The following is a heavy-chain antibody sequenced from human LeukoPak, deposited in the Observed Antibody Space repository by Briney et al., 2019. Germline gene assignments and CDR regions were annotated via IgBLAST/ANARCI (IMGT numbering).Heavy chain of an antibody. D-gene: IGHD2-2*01. J-gene: IGHJ5*02. CDR2: IYYSGST. CDR3: ASCHCSSTSCYRSGWFDP. Sequence: SQTLSLTCTVSGGSTSSGDYYWSWIRQPPGKGLEWIGYIYYSGSTYYNPSLKSRVTISVDTSKNQFSLKLSSVTAADTAVYYCASCHCSSTSCYRSGWFDPWGQGTLVTVSS. V-gene: IGHV4-30-4*01. CDR1: GGSTSSGDYY.